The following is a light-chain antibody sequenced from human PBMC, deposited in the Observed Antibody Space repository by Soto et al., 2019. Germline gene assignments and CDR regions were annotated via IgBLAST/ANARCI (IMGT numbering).Light chain of an antibody. V-gene: IGKV1-27*01. Sequence: DIRMTQSASSLSASFGDRVTVTCRTSQSINNHLNWYQQKPGEAPKLLTYGSSSLHYGVPSRFSGSGSGTDFTLTISSLQPEDVATYFCQKYNSALTFGQGTRLEIK. CDR1: QSINNH. CDR2: GSS. CDR3: QKYNSALT. J-gene: IGKJ5*01.